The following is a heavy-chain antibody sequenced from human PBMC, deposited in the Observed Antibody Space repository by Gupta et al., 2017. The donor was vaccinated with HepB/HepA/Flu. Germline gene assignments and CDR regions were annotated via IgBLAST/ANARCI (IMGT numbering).Heavy chain of an antibody. CDR1: GGSFSGYY. Sequence: QVQLQQWGAGLLKPSETLSLTCAVYGGSFSGYYWSWIRQPPGKGLEWIGEINHSGSTNYNPSLKSRVTISVDTSKNQFSLKLSSVTAADTAVYYCALYYYDSSGPFDYWGQGTLVTVSS. CDR3: ALYYYDSSGPFDY. V-gene: IGHV4-34*01. J-gene: IGHJ4*02. CDR2: INHSGST. D-gene: IGHD3-22*01.